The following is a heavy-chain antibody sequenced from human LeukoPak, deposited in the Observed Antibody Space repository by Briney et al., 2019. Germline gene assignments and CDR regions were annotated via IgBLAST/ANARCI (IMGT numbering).Heavy chain of an antibody. CDR1: GGSISSSSDY. CDR2: IYYSGST. CDR3: ARQVELPGYYYYYMDV. V-gene: IGHV4-39*01. D-gene: IGHD2-15*01. Sequence: SETLSLTCTVSGGSISSSSDYWGWIRQPPGKGLEWIGSIYYSGSTYYNPSLKSRVTISVDTSKNQFSLKLSSVTAADTAVYYCARQVELPGYYYYYMDVWGKGTTVTVSS. J-gene: IGHJ6*03.